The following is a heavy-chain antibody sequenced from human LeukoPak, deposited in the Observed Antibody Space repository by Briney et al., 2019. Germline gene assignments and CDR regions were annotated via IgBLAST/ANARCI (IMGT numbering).Heavy chain of an antibody. CDR1: GYSFTNYW. Sequence: GESLKISCKGSGYSFTNYWIGWVRQMPGKGLEWMGIIHPGDSDTRYSPSFQSHVTIAADKSISTAYLQWSSLKASDTAIYYCARHFGSGSGSYYNLYGYYYYYMDVWGKGTMVTVSS. CDR2: IHPGDSDT. V-gene: IGHV5-51*01. J-gene: IGHJ6*03. D-gene: IGHD3-10*01. CDR3: ARHFGSGSGSYYNLYGYYYYYMDV.